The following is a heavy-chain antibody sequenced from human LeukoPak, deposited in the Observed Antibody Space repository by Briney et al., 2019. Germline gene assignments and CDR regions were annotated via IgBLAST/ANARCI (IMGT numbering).Heavy chain of an antibody. J-gene: IGHJ4*02. CDR2: ISSSGDNI. D-gene: IGHD3-3*01. CDR1: GFTFSSYE. CDR3: ARDGVVFGVDSFDY. Sequence: PGGSLRLSCAASGFTFSSYEMNWVRQAPGKGLEWVSCISSSGDNIYYADSVKGRFTISRDNAKNSLYLQMNSLRAEDTAVYYCARDGVVFGVDSFDYWGQGTLVTVSS. V-gene: IGHV3-48*03.